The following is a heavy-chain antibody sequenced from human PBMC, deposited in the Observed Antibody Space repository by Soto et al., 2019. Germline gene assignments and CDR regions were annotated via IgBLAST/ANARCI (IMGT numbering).Heavy chain of an antibody. V-gene: IGHV4-4*02. CDR2: IYHSGST. CDR1: GGSISGSNW. D-gene: IGHD3-22*01. CDR3: ASLGSSGYPLLDFDY. Sequence: SETLCLTCAVAGGSISGSNWWSWVRQPPGKGLEWIGEIYHSGSTNYNPSLKSRVTISVDKSKNQFSLKLSSVTAADTAVYYCASLGSSGYPLLDFDYWGQGTLVTAPQ. J-gene: IGHJ4*02.